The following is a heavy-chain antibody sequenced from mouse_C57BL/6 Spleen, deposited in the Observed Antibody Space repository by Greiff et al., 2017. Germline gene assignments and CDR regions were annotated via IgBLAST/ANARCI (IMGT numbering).Heavy chain of an antibody. Sequence: VQLQQPGAELVKPGASVKLSCKASGYTFTSYWMHWVKQRPGQGLEWIGMIHPNSGSTNYNEKFKSKATLTVDESSSTAYMQLSSLTSEDSAVYYCARRGDYYGSSYVAMDYWGQGTSVTVSS. CDR2: IHPNSGST. J-gene: IGHJ4*01. CDR1: GYTFTSYW. CDR3: ARRGDYYGSSYVAMDY. D-gene: IGHD1-1*01. V-gene: IGHV1-64*01.